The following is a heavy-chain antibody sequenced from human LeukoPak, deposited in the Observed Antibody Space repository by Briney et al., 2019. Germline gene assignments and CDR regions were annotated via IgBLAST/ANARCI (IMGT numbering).Heavy chain of an antibody. CDR1: GGSISSYY. J-gene: IGHJ4*02. CDR2: IYYSGST. CDR3: ARGSYPGWYNGEFDY. Sequence: LETLSLTCTVSGGSISSYYWSWLRQPPGKGLEWIGYIYYSGSTNYNPSLKSRVTISVDTSKNQFSLKLSSVTAADTAVYYCARGSYPGWYNGEFDYWGQGALVTVSS. V-gene: IGHV4-59*12. D-gene: IGHD6-19*01.